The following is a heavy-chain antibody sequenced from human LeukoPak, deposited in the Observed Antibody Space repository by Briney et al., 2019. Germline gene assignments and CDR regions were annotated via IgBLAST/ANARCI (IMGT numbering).Heavy chain of an antibody. Sequence: ASVKVSCKASGYAFTSYGISWVRQAPGQGLEWMGRINPNSGGTNYAQKFQGRVTMTRDTSISTAYMELSRLRSDDTAVYYCALAGSGSYYLMRAFDYWGQGTLVTVSS. CDR3: ALAGSGSYYLMRAFDY. CDR2: INPNSGGT. D-gene: IGHD1-26*01. J-gene: IGHJ4*02. CDR1: GYAFTSYG. V-gene: IGHV1-2*06.